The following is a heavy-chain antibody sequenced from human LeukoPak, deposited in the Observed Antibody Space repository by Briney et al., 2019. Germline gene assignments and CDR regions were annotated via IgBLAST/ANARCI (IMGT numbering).Heavy chain of an antibody. D-gene: IGHD2-15*01. J-gene: IGHJ6*03. Sequence: GASVKVSCKASGYTFTSYDINWVRQATGQGLEWMGWMNPNSGNTGYAQKFQGRVTSTRNTSISTAYMELSSLRSEDTAVYYCARALRGVVAASRYYYMDVWGKGTTVTVSS. CDR3: ARALRGVVAASRYYYMDV. CDR2: MNPNSGNT. CDR1: GYTFTSYD. V-gene: IGHV1-8*03.